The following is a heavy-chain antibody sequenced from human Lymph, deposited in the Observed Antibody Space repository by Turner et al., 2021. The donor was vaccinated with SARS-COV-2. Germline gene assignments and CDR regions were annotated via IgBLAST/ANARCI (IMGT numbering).Heavy chain of an antibody. CDR1: GFTFNSYG. D-gene: IGHD3-3*01. Sequence: QFQLVEPGGGVVRPGRSLSTSLPASGFTFNSYGMHGVRQAPGKGLEWVAVISYDGSNKYYADSVKGRFTISRDNTKNTLYLQMNSLRVEDTAVYYCAKGGGSGYLNFDYWGQGTLVTVSS. V-gene: IGHV3-30*18. CDR3: AKGGGSGYLNFDY. CDR2: ISYDGSNK. J-gene: IGHJ4*02.